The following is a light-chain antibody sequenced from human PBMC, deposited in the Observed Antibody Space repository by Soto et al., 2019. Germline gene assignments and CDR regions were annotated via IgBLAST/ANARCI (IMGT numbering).Light chain of an antibody. CDR2: DAS. Sequence: IQLTQSPSSLSAVFGDRVTITCRASRGIGDRLAWFQQKPGKAPNLLIYDASNLEIGVPSRFSGSGSGTHFTFTISSLQTEDIGTYYCQQYDILPITFGRGTKVDIK. V-gene: IGKV1-33*01. J-gene: IGKJ4*01. CDR3: QQYDILPIT. CDR1: RGIGDR.